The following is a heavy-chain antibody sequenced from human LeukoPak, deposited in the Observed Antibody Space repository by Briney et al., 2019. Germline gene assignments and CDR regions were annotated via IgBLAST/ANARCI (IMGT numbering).Heavy chain of an antibody. CDR3: TRRLMTTVNDY. D-gene: IGHD4-17*01. Sequence: GSLRLSCAGSGCTFSGSAMHWVRQSPGKGLEWVGRIRSKANDHATAYAASVRGRFTISRDDSENTAYLQMNSLKTEDTAIYYCTRRLMTTVNDYWGQGTLVTVSS. V-gene: IGHV3-73*01. J-gene: IGHJ4*02. CDR1: GCTFSGSA. CDR2: IRSKANDHAT.